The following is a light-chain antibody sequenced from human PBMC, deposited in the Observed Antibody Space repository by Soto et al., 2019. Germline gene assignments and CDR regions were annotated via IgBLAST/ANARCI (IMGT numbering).Light chain of an antibody. CDR2: GAS. V-gene: IGKV3-20*01. J-gene: IGKJ1*01. CDR3: QQYAASPRT. CDR1: QSIGNNY. Sequence: EIVLTQSPGTLSLSPRERATLSCRASQSIGNNYLAWYQHKPGQAPRLLIYGASNRAPGIPDRFSGSGSGTDFPLTIRRLEPEDFAIYYCQQYAASPRTFGQGTQVEVK.